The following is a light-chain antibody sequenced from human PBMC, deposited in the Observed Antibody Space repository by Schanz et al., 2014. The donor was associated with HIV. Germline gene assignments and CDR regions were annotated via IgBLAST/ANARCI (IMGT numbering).Light chain of an antibody. J-gene: IGKJ3*01. CDR2: GAS. CDR3: HHYGGS. V-gene: IGKV3-20*01. CDR1: QSVSASY. Sequence: EIVLTQSPGTLSLSPGERATLSCRASQSVSASYLVWYQQRPGQSPRLLIYGASSRATGIPDRFSGSGSGTDFTLTISRLEPEDFAMYYCHHYGGSFGPGTKVD.